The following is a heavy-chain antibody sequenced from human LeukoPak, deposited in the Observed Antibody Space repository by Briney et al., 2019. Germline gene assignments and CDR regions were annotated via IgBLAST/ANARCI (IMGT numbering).Heavy chain of an antibody. CDR3: ARDEGSIQPERRGFDY. Sequence: HPGRSLRLSCAASGFTFSSYGMHWVRQAPGKGLEWVAVIWYDGSNKYYADSMKGRFTISRDNAKNTLYLQMNSLRVEDTAVYYCARDEGSIQPERRGFDYWGQGTLVTVSS. CDR1: GFTFSSYG. D-gene: IGHD1-1*01. J-gene: IGHJ4*02. V-gene: IGHV3-33*01. CDR2: IWYDGSNK.